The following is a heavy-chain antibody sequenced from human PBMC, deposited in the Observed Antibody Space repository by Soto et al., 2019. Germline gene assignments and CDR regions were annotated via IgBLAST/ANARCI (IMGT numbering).Heavy chain of an antibody. CDR3: ARDQGGGWYNIDY. CDR2: INHSGST. D-gene: IGHD6-19*01. CDR1: GGSFSGYY. J-gene: IGHJ4*02. Sequence: SETLSLTCAVYGGSFSGYYWSWIRQPPGKGLEWIGEINHSGSTNYNPSLKSRVTISVDTSKNQFSLKLSSVTAADTAVYYCARDQGGGWYNIDYWGQGTLVTVSS. V-gene: IGHV4-34*01.